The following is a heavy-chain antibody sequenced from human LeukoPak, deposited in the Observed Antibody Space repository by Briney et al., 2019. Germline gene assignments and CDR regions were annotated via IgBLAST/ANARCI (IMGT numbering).Heavy chain of an antibody. J-gene: IGHJ4*02. CDR1: GFTFSSYA. CDR2: ITGSGGST. D-gene: IGHD6-13*01. V-gene: IGHV3-23*01. Sequence: PGGSLRLSCAASGFTFSSYAMSWVCQAPGKGLEWVSGITGSGGSTYYADSVRGRFTISRDTSKNTLYLQMSSLRAEDTAIYYCAKDLFDQQLVLYYFDYWGQGTLVTVSS. CDR3: AKDLFDQQLVLYYFDY.